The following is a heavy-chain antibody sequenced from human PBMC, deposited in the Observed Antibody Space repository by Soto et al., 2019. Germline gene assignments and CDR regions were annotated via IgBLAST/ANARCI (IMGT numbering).Heavy chain of an antibody. CDR3: ARHIRVSRAFDI. CDR2: IKQDGSEK. D-gene: IGHD2-2*02. Sequence: EVQLVESGGGLVQPGGSLRLSCAASGFTFSSYWMSWVRQAPEKGLEWVASIKQDGSEKYYVDSVKGRFTISRDNAKNSLYLQMNSLGGEDTAVYYCARHIRVSRAFDIWGQGTMVTVSS. J-gene: IGHJ3*02. CDR1: GFTFSSYW. V-gene: IGHV3-7*01.